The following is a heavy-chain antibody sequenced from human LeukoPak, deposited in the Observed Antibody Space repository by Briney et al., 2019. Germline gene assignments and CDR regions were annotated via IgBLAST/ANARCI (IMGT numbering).Heavy chain of an antibody. CDR2: TYYRSKWYN. CDR3: ARTPNRGSSSPLFGMDV. Sequence: SQTLSLTCAISGDSVSSNSAAWNWIRQSPSRGLEWLGRTYYRSKWYNDYAVSVKSRITINPDTSKNQFSLQLSSVTPEDTAVYYCARTPNRGSSSPLFGMDVWGQGTTVTVSS. CDR1: GDSVSSNSAA. D-gene: IGHD6-6*01. J-gene: IGHJ6*02. V-gene: IGHV6-1*01.